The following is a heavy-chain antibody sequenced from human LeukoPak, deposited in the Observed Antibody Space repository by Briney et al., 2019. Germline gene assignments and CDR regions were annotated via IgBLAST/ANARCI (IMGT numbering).Heavy chain of an antibody. V-gene: IGHV4-59*01. CDR1: GGSISSYY. J-gene: IGHJ5*02. CDR2: IYYTGST. CDR3: ARGRGDARGTSFDP. Sequence: SETLSLTCTVSGGSISSYYWSCILQPPGKGREWIGYIYYTGSTTYNPSLKSRVSISADTSKNKFSLDLNSVSAADTAVYYCARGRGDARGTSFDPWGQGTLVTISS. D-gene: IGHD3-10*01.